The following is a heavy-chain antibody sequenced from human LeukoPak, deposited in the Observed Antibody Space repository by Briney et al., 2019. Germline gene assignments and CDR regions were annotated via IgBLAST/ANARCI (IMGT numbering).Heavy chain of an antibody. J-gene: IGHJ4*02. D-gene: IGHD5-24*01. Sequence: GESLKISCKGSGYSFTMYWIGRARQMPGKGLEWMGVIYPGDSDTRYSPSFQGQVTISADRSISTAYLQWSSLKASDTAMYYCARQHLNDYNYSDYWGQGTLVTVSS. CDR3: ARQHLNDYNYSDY. CDR2: IYPGDSDT. CDR1: GYSFTMYW. V-gene: IGHV5-51*01.